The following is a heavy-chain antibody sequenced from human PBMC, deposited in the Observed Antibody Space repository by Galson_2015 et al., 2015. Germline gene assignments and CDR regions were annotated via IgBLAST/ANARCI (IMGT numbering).Heavy chain of an antibody. V-gene: IGHV3-33*01. J-gene: IGHJ6*02. Sequence: SLRLSCAASGFTFSSYGMHWVRQAPGKGLEWVAVIWYDGSNKYYGDSVKGRFIISRDNSKNTLYLQMNSLRAEDTAVYYCARVMGDHVGYFFDVWGQGTTVTVSS. CDR1: GFTFSSYG. D-gene: IGHD2-8*01. CDR3: ARVMGDHVGYFFDV. CDR2: IWYDGSNK.